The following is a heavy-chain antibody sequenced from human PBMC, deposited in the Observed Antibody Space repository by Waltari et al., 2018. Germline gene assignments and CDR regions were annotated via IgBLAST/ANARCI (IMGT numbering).Heavy chain of an antibody. Sequence: QVQLVESGGGVVQPGRSLRLSCAASGFTFSSYGMHWVRQAPGKGLEWVAVIWYDGSNKDYADSVKGRFTISRDNSKNTLYLQMNSLRAEDTAMYYCATMGGNGYNRPVNWLDPWGQGTLVTVSS. J-gene: IGHJ5*02. V-gene: IGHV3-33*08. CDR3: ATMGGNGYNRPVNWLDP. CDR1: GFTFSSYG. CDR2: IWYDGSNK. D-gene: IGHD5-12*01.